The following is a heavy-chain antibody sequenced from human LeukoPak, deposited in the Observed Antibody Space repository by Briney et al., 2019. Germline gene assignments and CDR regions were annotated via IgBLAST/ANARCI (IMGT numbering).Heavy chain of an antibody. CDR3: TKEKVAYYTDRWSGLFDT. J-gene: IGHJ5*02. Sequence: GGSLRLSCAASGFIFSDYGMNWVRQVPGKGLEWLTFIRHDGSNKFYAESVKGRFTISRDMSKNTLYLQMNSLTLEDTAIYYCTKEKVAYYTDRWSGLFDTWGQGNLVSVSS. CDR2: IRHDGSNK. V-gene: IGHV3-30*02. CDR1: GFIFSDYG. D-gene: IGHD1-26*01.